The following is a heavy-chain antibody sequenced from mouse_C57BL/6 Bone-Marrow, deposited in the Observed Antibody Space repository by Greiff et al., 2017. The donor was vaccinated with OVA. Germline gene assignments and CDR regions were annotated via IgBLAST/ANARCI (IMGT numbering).Heavy chain of an antibody. Sequence: QVQLQQPGAELVKPGASVKMSCKASGYTFTSYWITWVKQRPGQGLEWIGDIYPGSGSTNYNGKFKGKATLTVDTSPSTAYMQLSSLTSEDSAVYYCAPKGNRGYWGQGTTLTVSS. V-gene: IGHV1-55*01. CDR2: IYPGSGST. CDR1: GYTFTSYW. D-gene: IGHD2-1*01. J-gene: IGHJ2*01. CDR3: APKGNRGY.